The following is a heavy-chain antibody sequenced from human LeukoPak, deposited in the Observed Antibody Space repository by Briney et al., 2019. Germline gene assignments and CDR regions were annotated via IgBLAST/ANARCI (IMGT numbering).Heavy chain of an antibody. V-gene: IGHV4-4*07. CDR3: TRDFGYSSSWYWFDP. CDR1: GGSISSYY. CDR2: IYTSGST. D-gene: IGHD6-13*01. J-gene: IGHJ5*02. Sequence: SETLSLTCTVSGGSISSYYWSWIRQPAGKGLEWIGRIYTSGSTNYNPSLKSRVTMSVDTSKNQFSLKLSSVTAADTAVYYCTRDFGYSSSWYWFDPWGQGTLVTVSS.